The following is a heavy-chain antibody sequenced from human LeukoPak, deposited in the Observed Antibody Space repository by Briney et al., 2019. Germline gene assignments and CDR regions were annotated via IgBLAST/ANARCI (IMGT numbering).Heavy chain of an antibody. D-gene: IGHD6-6*01. V-gene: IGHV3-64*01. Sequence: PGGSLRLSCAASGLTFRSYGMHWVRQAQGKGLEYVAAISSNGGSTDYANSVKGRFTISRDNSKNTLYLQMGSLRAEDMAVYYCARISSSYDYDYWGQGTLVTVSS. CDR2: ISSNGGST. J-gene: IGHJ4*02. CDR1: GLTFRSYG. CDR3: ARISSSYDYDY.